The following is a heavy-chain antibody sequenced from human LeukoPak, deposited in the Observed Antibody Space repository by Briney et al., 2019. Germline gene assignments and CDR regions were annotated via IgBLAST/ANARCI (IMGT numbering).Heavy chain of an antibody. J-gene: IGHJ4*02. V-gene: IGHV1-2*02. CDR3: ARGYCSSTSCYPPGGY. Sequence: ASVKVSCKASGYTFTDYYMHWVRQAPGQGLGWMGWINPNSGGTNYAQKFQGRVTLTRDTSISTAYVELSSLRSDDTAVYYCARGYCSSTSCYPPGGYWGQGTLVTVSS. CDR2: INPNSGGT. D-gene: IGHD2-2*01. CDR1: GYTFTDYY.